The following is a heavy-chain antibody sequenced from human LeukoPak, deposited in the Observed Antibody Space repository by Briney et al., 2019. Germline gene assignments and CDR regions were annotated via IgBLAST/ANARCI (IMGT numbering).Heavy chain of an antibody. D-gene: IGHD7-27*01. Sequence: SETLSLTCTVSGGSISSSSYYWGWIRQPPVKGLEWIGSIYYSGSTYYNPSLKSRVTISVDTSKNQFSLKLSSVTAADTAVYYCARRTGARASLYYYYYGMDVWGQGTTVTVSS. V-gene: IGHV4-39*01. CDR1: GGSISSSSYY. CDR3: ARRTGARASLYYYYYGMDV. J-gene: IGHJ6*02. CDR2: IYYSGST.